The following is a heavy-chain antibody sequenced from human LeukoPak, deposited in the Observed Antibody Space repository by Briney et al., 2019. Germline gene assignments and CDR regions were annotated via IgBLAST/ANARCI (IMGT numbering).Heavy chain of an antibody. J-gene: IGHJ4*02. V-gene: IGHV4-34*01. CDR1: GGCFSGYY. CDR2: INHSGST. D-gene: IGHD3-10*01. Sequence: SDTLSLTCAVYGGCFSGYYWSWIRQPPGKGLEWIGEINHSGSTNYNPSLKSRVTISVDTSKNQFSLKLSSVTAADTAVYYCARVRGGPSDYWGQGTLVTVSS. CDR3: ARVRGGPSDY.